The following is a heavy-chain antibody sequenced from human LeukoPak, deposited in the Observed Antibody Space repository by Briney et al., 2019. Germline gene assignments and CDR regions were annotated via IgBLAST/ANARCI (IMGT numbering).Heavy chain of an antibody. D-gene: IGHD1-1*01. CDR1: GYTFTSYA. J-gene: IGHJ4*02. V-gene: IGHV1-69*04. CDR2: IIPILGIA. CDR3: AIPTTMSTYYFDY. Sequence: GASVKVSCKTSGYTFTSYAFSWVRQAPGQGLEWMGRIIPILGIANYAQKFQGRVTITADKSTSTAYMELSSLRSEDTAVYCCAIPTTMSTYYFDYWGQGTLVTVSS.